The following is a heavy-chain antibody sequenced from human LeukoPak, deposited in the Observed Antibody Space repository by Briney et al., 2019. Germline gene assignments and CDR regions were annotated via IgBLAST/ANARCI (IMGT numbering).Heavy chain of an antibody. Sequence: SETLSLTCAVYGGSFSGYYWSWIRQHPGKGLEWIGYIYYSGSTYYNPSLKSRVTISVDTSKNQFSLKLSSVTAADTAVYYCARDSSGYDSGYYYGMDVWGQGTTVTVSS. CDR1: GGSFSGYY. CDR2: IYYSGST. V-gene: IGHV4-31*11. CDR3: ARDSSGYDSGYYYGMDV. D-gene: IGHD5-12*01. J-gene: IGHJ6*02.